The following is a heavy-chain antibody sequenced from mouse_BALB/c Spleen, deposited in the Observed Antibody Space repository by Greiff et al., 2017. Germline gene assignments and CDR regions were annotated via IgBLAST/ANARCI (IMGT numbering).Heavy chain of an antibody. CDR3: ARVTGTKGFAY. D-gene: IGHD4-1*01. CDR2: ISYSGST. J-gene: IGHJ3*01. CDR1: GYSITSDYA. Sequence: EVMLVESGPGLVKPSQSLSLTCTVTGYSITSDYAWNWIRQFPGNKLEWMGYISYSGSTSYNPSLKSRISITRDTSKNQFFLQLNSVTTEDTATYYCARVTGTKGFAYWGQGTLVTVSA. V-gene: IGHV3-2*02.